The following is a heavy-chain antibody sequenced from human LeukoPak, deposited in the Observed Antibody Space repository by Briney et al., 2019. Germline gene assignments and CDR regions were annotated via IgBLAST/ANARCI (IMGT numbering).Heavy chain of an antibody. D-gene: IGHD1-7*01. CDR1: GGPISSHY. Sequence: PSETLSLTCTVSGGPISSHYWSWIRQPPGKGLEWIGYIYYSGSTNYNPSLKSRVTISVDTSKNQFSLKLSSVTAADTAVYYCARNNWNYKTDWFDPWGQGTLVTVSS. CDR3: ARNNWNYKTDWFDP. J-gene: IGHJ5*02. V-gene: IGHV4-59*11. CDR2: IYYSGST.